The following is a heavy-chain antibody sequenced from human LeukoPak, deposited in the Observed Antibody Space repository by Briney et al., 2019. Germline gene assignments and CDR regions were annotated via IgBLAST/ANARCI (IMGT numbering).Heavy chain of an antibody. D-gene: IGHD2-15*01. CDR2: IYSGGST. CDR1: GFTVGSNY. Sequence: GGSLRLSCAASGFTVGSNYMSWVRQAPGKGLEWVSVIYSGGSTYYADSVKGRFTISRDNSKNTLYLQMNSLRAEDTAVYYCARDRGYCSGGSCYTNWFDPWGQGTLVTVSS. V-gene: IGHV3-53*01. J-gene: IGHJ5*02. CDR3: ARDRGYCSGGSCYTNWFDP.